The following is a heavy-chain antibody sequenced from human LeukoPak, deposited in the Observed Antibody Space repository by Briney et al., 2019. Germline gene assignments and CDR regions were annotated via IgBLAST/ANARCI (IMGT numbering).Heavy chain of an antibody. D-gene: IGHD6-13*01. J-gene: IGHJ6*02. V-gene: IGHV3-7*05. CDR3: ARDPYSSSWSYGMDV. Sequence: PGGSLRLSCAASGFTFSNYWMSWVRQTPEQGLEWVANIKQDGSEKVYVDSVKGRFTISRDNAQTSLYLHMNSLRAEDTAVYYCARDPYSSSWSYGMDVWGQGTTVTVSS. CDR2: IKQDGSEK. CDR1: GFTFSNYW.